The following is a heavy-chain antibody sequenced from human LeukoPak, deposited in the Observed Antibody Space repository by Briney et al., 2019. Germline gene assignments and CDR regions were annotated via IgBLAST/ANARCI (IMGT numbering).Heavy chain of an antibody. J-gene: IGHJ4*02. D-gene: IGHD3-9*01. CDR2: INPNNGDT. CDR3: AKDGRARYFDWFSYYFDY. V-gene: IGHV1-2*02. CDR1: GYTFTGYY. Sequence: ASVKVSCKASGYTFTGYYIHWVRQAPGQGLGWMGWINPNNGDTNFAQKFQGRVTMTRDTSISTVYMELSRLRSDDTAVYFCAKDGRARYFDWFSYYFDYWGQGTLVTVSS.